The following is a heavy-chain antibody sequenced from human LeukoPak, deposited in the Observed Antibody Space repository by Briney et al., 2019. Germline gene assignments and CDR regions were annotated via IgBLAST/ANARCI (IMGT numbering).Heavy chain of an antibody. V-gene: IGHV1-2*02. D-gene: IGHD6-19*01. J-gene: IGHJ3*02. CDR1: GYTFTGYY. CDR3: ATKVAEDAFVI. CDR2: INPNSGGT. Sequence: ASVKVSCKASGYTFTGYYMHWVRQAPGQGLEWMGSINPNSGGTNYAQKFQGRVTMTRDTSISTVYMELSRLRSDDTAVYYCATKVAEDAFVIWGQGTMVTVSS.